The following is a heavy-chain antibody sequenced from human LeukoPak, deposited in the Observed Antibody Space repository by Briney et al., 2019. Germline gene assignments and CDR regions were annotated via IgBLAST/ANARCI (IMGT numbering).Heavy chain of an antibody. J-gene: IGHJ4*02. V-gene: IGHV3-33*01. Sequence: GRSLRLSCVASGFTFKSYGMHWVRQAPGKGLEWVAIIWYDGSNKYYADFVKGRFTTSRDNSKNTLYLQMNSLRADDTAVYYCARVSGYSGAWYVDYWGQGTLVTVSS. D-gene: IGHD6-13*01. CDR1: GFTFKSYG. CDR2: IWYDGSNK. CDR3: ARVSGYSGAWYVDY.